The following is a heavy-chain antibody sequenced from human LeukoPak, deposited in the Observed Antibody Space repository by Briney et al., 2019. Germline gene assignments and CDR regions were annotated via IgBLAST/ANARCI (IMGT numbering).Heavy chain of an antibody. CDR2: ISYDGSDK. Sequence: GGSLRLSCAASGFTFSSYGMHWVRQAPGKGLEWVAVISYDGSDKYYADSVKGRFTISRDNAKNSLYLQMNSLRAEDTAVYYCARGPDTYYYDSSGYYYGGSFGGWGQGTLVTVSS. CDR1: GFTFSSYG. CDR3: ARGPDTYYYDSSGYYYGGSFGG. D-gene: IGHD3-22*01. V-gene: IGHV3-30*03. J-gene: IGHJ4*02.